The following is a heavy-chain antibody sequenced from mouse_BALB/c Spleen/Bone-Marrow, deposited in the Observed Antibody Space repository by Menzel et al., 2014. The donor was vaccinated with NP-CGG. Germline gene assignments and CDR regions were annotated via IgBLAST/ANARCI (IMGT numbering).Heavy chain of an antibody. CDR2: IYPGDDDT. Sequence: PLQQSGAELVRPGSSVKISCKASGYAFSRSWMNWVKQRPGQGLEWIGQIYPGDDDTNYSGKFKGRAILTADKSSGTAYMQLSSLTSEDSAVYFCAGSTPLAYWGQGTLVTVSA. CDR1: GYAFSRSW. J-gene: IGHJ3*01. V-gene: IGHV1-80*01. CDR3: AGSTPLAY. D-gene: IGHD1-1*01.